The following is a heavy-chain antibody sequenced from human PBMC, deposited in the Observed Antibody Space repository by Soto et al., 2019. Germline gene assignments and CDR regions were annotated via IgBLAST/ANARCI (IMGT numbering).Heavy chain of an antibody. J-gene: IGHJ4*02. CDR2: INQDGSGK. CDR1: GFTFSSHW. CDR3: ARADY. Sequence: PGGSLRLSCAASGFTFSSHWMSWVRQAPGKGPEWVATINQDGSGKDYVDSVKGRFTISRDNARNSLYLQMNSLRGDDTAVYYCARADYWGQGTLVTVSS. V-gene: IGHV3-7*05.